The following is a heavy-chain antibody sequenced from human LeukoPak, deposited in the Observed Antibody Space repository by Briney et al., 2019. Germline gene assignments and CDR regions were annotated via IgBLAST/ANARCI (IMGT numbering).Heavy chain of an antibody. CDR1: GYTFTGYY. D-gene: IGHD6-19*01. CDR3: ASCLSKQWLLPDY. CDR2: INPNSGGT. J-gene: IGHJ4*02. V-gene: IGHV1-2*02. Sequence: GASVKVSCKASGYTFTGYYMHWVRQAPGQGLEWMGWINPNSGGTNYAQKFQGRVTMTRDTSISIAYMELSRLRSDDTAVYYCASCLSKQWLLPDYWGQGTLVTVSS.